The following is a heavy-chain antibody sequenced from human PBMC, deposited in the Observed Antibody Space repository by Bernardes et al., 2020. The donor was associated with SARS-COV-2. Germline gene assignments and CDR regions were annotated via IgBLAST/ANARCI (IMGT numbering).Heavy chain of an antibody. Sequence: ASVKVSCKASGYPFTGYYIHWVRQAPGQGLEWMGWINPNSGGTTYAQKFQGRVTMTRDTSINTAYMELSGLRSDDTAMFYCALPPTNYDRYAMDVWGQGTTVTVSS. CDR2: INPNSGGT. CDR1: GYPFTGYY. J-gene: IGHJ6*02. V-gene: IGHV1-2*02. D-gene: IGHD3-22*01. CDR3: ALPPTNYDRYAMDV.